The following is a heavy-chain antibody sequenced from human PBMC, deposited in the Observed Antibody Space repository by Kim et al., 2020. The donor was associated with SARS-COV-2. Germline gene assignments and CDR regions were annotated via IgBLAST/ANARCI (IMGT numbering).Heavy chain of an antibody. CDR1: GFTFSSYA. CDR3: ASNSGWRYSGSYRGDPHRFDY. CDR2: ISGSGGST. V-gene: IGHV3-23*01. J-gene: IGHJ4*02. D-gene: IGHD1-26*01. Sequence: GGSLRLSCAASGFTFSSYAMSWVRQAPGKGLEWVSAISGSGGSTYYADSVKGRFTISRDNSKNTLYLQMNSLRAEDTAVYYCASNSGWRYSGSYRGDPHRFDYWGQGTLVTVSS.